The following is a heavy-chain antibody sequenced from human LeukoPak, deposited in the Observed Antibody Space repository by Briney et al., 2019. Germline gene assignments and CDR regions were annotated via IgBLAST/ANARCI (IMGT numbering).Heavy chain of an antibody. CDR1: GGTFSSYA. CDR2: IIPIVGTA. V-gene: IGHV1-69*13. CDR3: ARDKLPSRETGFDY. Sequence: SVKVSCTASGGTFSSYAISWVRQAPGQGLEWMGGIIPIVGTANYAQKFQGRVTITADESTSTAYMELSSLRSEDTAVYYCARDKLPSRETGFDYWGQGTLVTVSS. J-gene: IGHJ4*02. D-gene: IGHD4-23*01.